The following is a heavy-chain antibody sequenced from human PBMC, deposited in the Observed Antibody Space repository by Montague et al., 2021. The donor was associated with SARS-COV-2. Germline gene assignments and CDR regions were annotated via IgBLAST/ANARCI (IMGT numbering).Heavy chain of an antibody. CDR2: ISYDGGNE. CDR3: ARQGHFDWSYYFDS. J-gene: IGHJ4*02. V-gene: IGHV3-30*03. CDR1: GFTFSSYS. Sequence: SLRLSCAASGFTFSSYSMAWVRQPAGRGLEWVSFISYDGGNEHYTDSVKGRFTISRDNSKDTLSLQMNNLRAEDTAIYFCARQGHFDWSYYFDSWGQGALVAVSS. D-gene: IGHD3-9*01.